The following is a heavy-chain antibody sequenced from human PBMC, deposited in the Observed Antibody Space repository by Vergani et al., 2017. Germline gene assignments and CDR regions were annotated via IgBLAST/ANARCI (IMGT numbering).Heavy chain of an antibody. D-gene: IGHD6-19*01. CDR2: IYYSGLT. CDR3: ARQRPGSGWSPGDFDD. Sequence: QAQLQESGPGLVKPSETLSLTCHVFGVSVTDYNCNWIRQPPGKSLEWIGSIYYSGLTYYNPSLKSRVAISVDTSKNQFSLKVTSVTAADTAVYFCARQRPGSGWSPGDFDDWGQGILVTVSS. CDR1: GVSVTDYN. J-gene: IGHJ4*02. V-gene: IGHV4-39*01.